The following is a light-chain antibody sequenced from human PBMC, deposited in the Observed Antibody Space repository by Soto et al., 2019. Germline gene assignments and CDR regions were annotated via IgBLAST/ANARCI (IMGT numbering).Light chain of an antibody. V-gene: IGKV3-11*01. CDR2: DAS. CDR1: QSVSGY. Sequence: EIVLTQSPVTLSLSPGERATLSCRASQSVSGYVAWYQQKPGQAPRLLIYDASSRANGIPARFTGSGSGTDFSLTIGSLEPEDFAVYYCQQRGTWPTFGQGTRVEI. J-gene: IGKJ1*01. CDR3: QQRGTWPT.